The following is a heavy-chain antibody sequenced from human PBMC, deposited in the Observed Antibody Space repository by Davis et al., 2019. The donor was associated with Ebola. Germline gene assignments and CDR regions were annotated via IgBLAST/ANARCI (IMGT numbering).Heavy chain of an antibody. CDR1: RYTFTDYF. D-gene: IGHD1-26*01. CDR2: INPNSGAT. Sequence: ASVQVSRKTSRYTFTDYFIHWVRQAPGQGLEWMGWINPNSGATNYAQRFRGRVTMTGDTSITTPYMELNRLTSDDTAFYYCARKSGDLDSWGQGTLVTVSS. CDR3: ARKSGDLDS. V-gene: IGHV1-2*02. J-gene: IGHJ4*02.